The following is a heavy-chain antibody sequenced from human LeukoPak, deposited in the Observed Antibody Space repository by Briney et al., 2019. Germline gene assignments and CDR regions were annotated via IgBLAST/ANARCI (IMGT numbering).Heavy chain of an antibody. D-gene: IGHD3-10*01. Sequence: PSETLSLTCAVYGGSYSGCYWSWIRQPPGKGLEWIGEINHSGSTNYNPSLKSRATISVDTSKNQFSLKLSSVTAADTAVYYCARVGRDGSGSYYNLRYYYYYMDVWGKGTTVTVSS. CDR1: GGSYSGCY. CDR3: ARVGRDGSGSYYNLRYYYYYMDV. J-gene: IGHJ6*03. V-gene: IGHV4-34*01. CDR2: INHSGST.